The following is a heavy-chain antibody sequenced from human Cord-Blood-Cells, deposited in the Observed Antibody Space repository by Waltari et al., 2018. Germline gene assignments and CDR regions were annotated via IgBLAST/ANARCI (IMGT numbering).Heavy chain of an antibody. J-gene: IGHJ5*02. CDR3: ATEAPDSSGYYYWFDP. CDR2: FDPEDGET. Sequence: QVQLVQSGAEVKKPGASVKVSCKVSGNTLTELSMTWVRQAPGKGLEWMGGFDPEDGETIYAQKFQGRVTMTEDTSTDTAYMELSSLRSEDTAVYYCATEAPDSSGYYYWFDPWGQGTLVTVSS. CDR1: GNTLTELS. D-gene: IGHD3-22*01. V-gene: IGHV1-24*01.